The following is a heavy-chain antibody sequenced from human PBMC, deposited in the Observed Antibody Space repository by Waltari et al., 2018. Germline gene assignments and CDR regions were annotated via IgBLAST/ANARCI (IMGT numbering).Heavy chain of an antibody. D-gene: IGHD6-13*01. CDR1: GGSISRYS. CDR3: ARDKGSSWYRGDAFDI. J-gene: IGHJ3*02. V-gene: IGHV4-59*01. CDR2: IYYSGST. Sequence: QVQLQESGPGLVKPSEPLSLPCTVSGGSISRYSWSWLRQPPGKGLEWIGYIYYSGSTNYNPSLKSRVTISVDTSKNQFSLKLSSVTAADTAVYYCARDKGSSWYRGDAFDIWGQGTMVTVSS.